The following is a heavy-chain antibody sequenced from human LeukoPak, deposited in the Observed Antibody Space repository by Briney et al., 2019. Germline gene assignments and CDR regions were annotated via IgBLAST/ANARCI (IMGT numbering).Heavy chain of an antibody. J-gene: IGHJ4*02. Sequence: PSETLSRTCGVSGGSISNTNWWTWVRQPPGKGLEWIGEVNLQGSTNYNPSLKSRVTISEDTSKNQFSLKMSSVTAADTAVYYCASLHNFDLYYWGQGTLVTVSS. CDR1: GGSISNTNW. V-gene: IGHV4-4*02. CDR3: ASLHNFDLYY. D-gene: IGHD3-9*01. CDR2: VNLQGST.